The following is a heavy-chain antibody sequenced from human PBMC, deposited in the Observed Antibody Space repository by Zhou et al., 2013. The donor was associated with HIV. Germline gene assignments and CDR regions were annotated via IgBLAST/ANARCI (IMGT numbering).Heavy chain of an antibody. CDR1: GGTFSRYA. J-gene: IGHJ5*02. Sequence: QVQLVQSGAEVKKPGSSVKVSCKASGGTFSRYAISWVRQAPGQGLEWMGGITPIFGTANYAQKFQGRVTITTDESTSTAYMELSSLRSEDTAVYYCARGARLKVLWFDPWGQGTLGHRLL. V-gene: IGHV1-69*05. CDR2: ITPIFGTA. D-gene: IGHD3-10*01. CDR3: ARGARLKVLWFDP.